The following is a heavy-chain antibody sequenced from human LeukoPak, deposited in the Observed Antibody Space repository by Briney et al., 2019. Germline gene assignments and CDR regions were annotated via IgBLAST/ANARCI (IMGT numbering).Heavy chain of an antibody. J-gene: IGHJ6*03. CDR1: XXXXSDXY. V-gene: IGHV4-34*01. CDR3: ARGSKVTGYYYYYYMDV. CDR2: INHSGST. D-gene: IGHD1-20*01. Sequence: SETLSLXXXXXXXXXSDXYWSWIRQPPGKGLEWIGEINHSGSTNYNPSLKSRVTISVDTSKNQFSLKLSSVTAADTAVYYCARGSKVTGYYYYYYMDVWDKGTTVTVSS.